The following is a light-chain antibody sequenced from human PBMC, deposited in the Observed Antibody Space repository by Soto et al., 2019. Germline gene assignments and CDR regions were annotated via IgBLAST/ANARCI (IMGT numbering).Light chain of an antibody. CDR1: QSVSNNY. J-gene: IGKJ1*01. Sequence: EIVLTQSPGARSRSRVEVASGCVMASQSVSNNYLAWYQQKPGQAPRLLIYGASNRATGIPDRFSGSGSGTDFTLTISRLETEDFAVYYCQQYGSSGTFGQGTKVDIK. V-gene: IGKV3-20*01. CDR2: GAS. CDR3: QQYGSSGT.